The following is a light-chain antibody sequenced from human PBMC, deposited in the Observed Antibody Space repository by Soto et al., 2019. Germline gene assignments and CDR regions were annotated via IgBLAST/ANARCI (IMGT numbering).Light chain of an antibody. CDR1: RSLVYSDGNTY. CDR2: DAS. CDR3: QQYSAYPVT. V-gene: IGKV2D-30*01. Sequence: DVVITQSPLSLPVTLGQPASISCMSSRSLVYSDGNTYLNWYQQRPGKVPNLLITDASNLNGGVPSRFSGSGSGTEFTLTISSLQPDDIATYYCQQYSAYPVTFGGGTKVDIK. J-gene: IGKJ4*01.